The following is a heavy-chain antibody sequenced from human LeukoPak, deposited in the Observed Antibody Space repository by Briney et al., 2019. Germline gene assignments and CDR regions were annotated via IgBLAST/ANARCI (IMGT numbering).Heavy chain of an antibody. CDR1: GGSFSGYY. V-gene: IGHV4-34*01. Sequence: PSETLSLTCAVYGGSFSGYYWSWIRQPPGKGLEWIGGINHSGSTNYNPSLKSRVTISVDASKNQFSLKLSSVTAADTAVYYCARGRTGFWSGPRYFDLWGRGTLVTVSS. D-gene: IGHD3-3*01. CDR2: INHSGST. J-gene: IGHJ2*01. CDR3: ARGRTGFWSGPRYFDL.